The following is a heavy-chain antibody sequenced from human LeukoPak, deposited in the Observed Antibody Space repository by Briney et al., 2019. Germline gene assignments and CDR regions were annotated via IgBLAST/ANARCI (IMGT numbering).Heavy chain of an antibody. V-gene: IGHV1-2*02. D-gene: IGHD6-19*01. J-gene: IGHJ4*02. CDR2: INPNTGAT. CDR1: GYTFTGYY. Sequence: ASVKVSCRPFGYTFTGYYIHWVRQAPGLGLEWMGWINPNTGATMYGQKFQGRVTLTRDTSIDTAYMELTNLRSDDTALYYCARDRVGSGWPRPYYFEFWGQGSLVTVSS. CDR3: ARDRVGSGWPRPYYFEF.